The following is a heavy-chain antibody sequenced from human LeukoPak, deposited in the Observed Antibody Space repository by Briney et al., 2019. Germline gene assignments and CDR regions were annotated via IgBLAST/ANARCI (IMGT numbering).Heavy chain of an antibody. D-gene: IGHD4-17*01. CDR1: GFTFSSYG. CDR3: ARDHYGDYGFDY. Sequence: GGSLRLSCAASGFTFSSYGMHWVRQAPGKGLEWVAVIWYDGSNKYYADSVKGRFTISRDNSKNTLYLQMNSLTAEDTAVYYCARDHYGDYGFDYWGQGTLVTVSS. V-gene: IGHV3-33*01. CDR2: IWYDGSNK. J-gene: IGHJ4*02.